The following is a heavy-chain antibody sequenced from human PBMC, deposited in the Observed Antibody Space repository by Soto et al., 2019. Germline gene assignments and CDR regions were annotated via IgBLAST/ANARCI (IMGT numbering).Heavy chain of an antibody. CDR1: GGIFSTYA. D-gene: IGHD3-10*01. V-gene: IGHV1-69*01. J-gene: IGHJ4*02. CDR2: IIPLFGTP. CDR3: ARDRDDYGSGNYYNRIDF. Sequence: QVQLVQSGAEVKKPGSSMKVSCKASGGIFSTYAISWLRQAPGQGLEWMGGIIPLFGTPNYAQRFQGRVTITADESTSTAYMELCRLRSEDTAVYYCARDRDDYGSGNYYNRIDFWGQGTLVTVSS.